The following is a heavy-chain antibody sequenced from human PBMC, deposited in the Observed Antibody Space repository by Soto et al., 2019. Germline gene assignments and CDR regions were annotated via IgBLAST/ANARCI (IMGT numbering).Heavy chain of an antibody. CDR2: IYYSGST. D-gene: IGHD1-26*01. CDR3: AREVVVGATQDYYGMDV. Sequence: SETLSLTCTVSGGSISSSRYYWGWIRQPPGKGLEWIGSIYYSGSTYYNPSLKSRVTISVDTSKNQFSLKLSSVTAADTAVYYCAREVVVGATQDYYGMDVWGQGTTVTV. V-gene: IGHV4-39*02. CDR1: GGSISSSRYY. J-gene: IGHJ6*02.